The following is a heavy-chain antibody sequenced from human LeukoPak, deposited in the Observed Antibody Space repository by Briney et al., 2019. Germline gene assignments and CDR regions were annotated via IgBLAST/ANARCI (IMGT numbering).Heavy chain of an antibody. J-gene: IGHJ4*02. Sequence: GGSLRLSCAASGFTFSTYAMSWVRQAPGKGLEWVSGISGSSGSTYYADSVKGRFTISRDNSKNTLFLQMNSLRAEDTAVYYCANGETKKVLVDFDYWGQGTLVTVSS. CDR3: ANGETKKVLVDFDY. CDR2: ISGSSGST. CDR1: GFTFSTYA. D-gene: IGHD2-21*01. V-gene: IGHV3-23*01.